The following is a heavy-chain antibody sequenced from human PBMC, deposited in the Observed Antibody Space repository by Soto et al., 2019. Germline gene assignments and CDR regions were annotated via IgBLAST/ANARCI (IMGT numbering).Heavy chain of an antibody. CDR2: FDPEDGET. J-gene: IGHJ5*02. CDR3: ATGPYSYGFNWFDP. V-gene: IGHV1-24*01. D-gene: IGHD5-18*01. CDR1: GYTLTELS. Sequence: ASVKVSCKVSGYTLTELSMHWVRQAPGKGLEWMGGFDPEDGETIYAQKFQGRVTMTEDTSTDTAYMELSSLRSEDTPVYYCATGPYSYGFNWFDPWGQGTLVTVSS.